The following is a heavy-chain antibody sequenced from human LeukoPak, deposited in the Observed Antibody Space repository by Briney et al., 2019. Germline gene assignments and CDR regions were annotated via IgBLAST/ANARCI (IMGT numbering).Heavy chain of an antibody. CDR1: GFAFSSYS. CDR2: ISSSSSYI. D-gene: IGHD3-22*01. Sequence: PGGSLRLSCAASGFAFSSYSMNWVRQAPGKGLEWVSSISSSSSYIYYADSVKGRFTISRDNAKNSLYLQMNSLRAEDTAVYFCAKDLNTYRYDSRDLQHWGQGILVTVSS. CDR3: AKDLNTYRYDSRDLQH. V-gene: IGHV3-21*01. J-gene: IGHJ1*01.